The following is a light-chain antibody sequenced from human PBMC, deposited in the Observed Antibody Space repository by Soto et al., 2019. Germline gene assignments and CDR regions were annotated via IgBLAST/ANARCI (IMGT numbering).Light chain of an antibody. CDR1: QTISSW. Sequence: DIQMTQSPSTLSGSVVDRVTITCLASQTISSWLAWYQQKPGKAPKLLIFDASSLESGVPSRFSGRGSGTEFTLTISSLQPDDFATYYCQQYNSYSEAFGQGTKVDIK. CDR3: QQYNSYSEA. V-gene: IGKV1-5*01. J-gene: IGKJ1*01. CDR2: DAS.